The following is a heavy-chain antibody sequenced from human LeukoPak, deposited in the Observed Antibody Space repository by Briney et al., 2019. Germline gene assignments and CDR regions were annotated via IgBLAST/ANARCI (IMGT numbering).Heavy chain of an antibody. CDR3: ARHRAYSSSSPFDY. D-gene: IGHD6-6*01. J-gene: IGHJ4*02. CDR1: GGSISSLY. V-gene: IGHV4-59*08. CDR2: IYYTGST. Sequence: SETLSLTCSVSGGSISSLYWSWIRQPPGKGLEWIGYIYYTGSTNYNPSLKSRVTMFVDMPKNQFSLRLSSVTAEVTAVYYCARHRAYSSSSPFDYWGQGTLVTVSS.